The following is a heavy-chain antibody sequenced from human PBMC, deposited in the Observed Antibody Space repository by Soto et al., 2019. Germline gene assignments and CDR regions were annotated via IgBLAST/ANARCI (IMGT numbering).Heavy chain of an antibody. CDR1: GVTLSDYP. D-gene: IGHD2-21*01. CDR3: ARGYCGYATFNKWILNWLDP. Sequence: QVQLVQSGAEVKKPGSSVKVSCKASGVTLSDYPINWVRQAPGQGLEWMGGLLPIFGTTIYAQKFQGRLTITADESTNTAYMELSDLIPEDTAIFYWARGYCGYATFNKWILNWLDPWGQGTLVTVSS. V-gene: IGHV1-69*01. J-gene: IGHJ5*02. CDR2: LLPIFGTT.